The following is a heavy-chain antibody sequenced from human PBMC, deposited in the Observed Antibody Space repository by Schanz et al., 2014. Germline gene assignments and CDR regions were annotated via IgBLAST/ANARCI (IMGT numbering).Heavy chain of an antibody. J-gene: IGHJ4*02. CDR2: VSRSTPDI. CDR3: VRDSFVAFDY. Sequence: EVQLVESGGGLVQPGGSLRLSCAASGFTFSSYSMNWVRQAPGKGLEWVSYVSRSTPDIYYADSVKGRFTMSRDNAKNTVLLKMNRLRAEDTAVYYCVRDSFVAFDYWGQGTLVTVSS. D-gene: IGHD3-3*01. V-gene: IGHV3-48*01. CDR1: GFTFSSYS.